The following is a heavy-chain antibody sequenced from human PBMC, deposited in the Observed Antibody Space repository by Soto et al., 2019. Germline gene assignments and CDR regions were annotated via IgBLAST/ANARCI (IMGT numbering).Heavy chain of an antibody. CDR1: GFTFSSYG. CDR3: ARGSHHYYDSSGYYDRRYFDY. Sequence: PGGSLRLSCAASGFTFSSYGMHWVRQAPGKGLEWVAVIWYDGSNKYYADSVEGRFTISRDNSKNTLYLQMNSLRAEDTAVYYCARGSHHYYDSSGYYDRRYFDYWGQGTLVTVSS. V-gene: IGHV3-33*01. CDR2: IWYDGSNK. J-gene: IGHJ4*02. D-gene: IGHD3-22*01.